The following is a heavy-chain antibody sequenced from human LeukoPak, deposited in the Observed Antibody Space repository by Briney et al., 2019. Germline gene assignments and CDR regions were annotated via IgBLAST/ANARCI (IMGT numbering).Heavy chain of an antibody. V-gene: IGHV4-59*08. D-gene: IGHD2-15*01. J-gene: IGHJ4*02. CDR2: IYYSGNT. CDR3: ARQGCTGGSCWYFDY. Sequence: SETLSLTCTVSGGSISSYYWSWIRQPPGKGLEWIGYIYYSGNTNYNPSLKSRVTISVDTSKNQFSLKLSSVTAADTAVYYCARQGCTGGSCWYFDYWGQGTLVTVSS. CDR1: GGSISSYY.